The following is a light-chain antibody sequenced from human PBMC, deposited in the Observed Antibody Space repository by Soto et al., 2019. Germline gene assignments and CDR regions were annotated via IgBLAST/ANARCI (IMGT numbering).Light chain of an antibody. J-gene: IGKJ1*01. CDR3: PQSFRTPPRT. V-gene: IGKV1-5*01. CDR1: QSISRW. CDR2: HAS. Sequence: IERSQGPASMSRCSGYRFNITCRASQSISRWLAWYQQKPGKAPKLLIYHASSLEGGVPSRFSGSGSGTDFTLTISSVQPEDLATYHRPQSFRTPPRTFGQGTKVDIK.